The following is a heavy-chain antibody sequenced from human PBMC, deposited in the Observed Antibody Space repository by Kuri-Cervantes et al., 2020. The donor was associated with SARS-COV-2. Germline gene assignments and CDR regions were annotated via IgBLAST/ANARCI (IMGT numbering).Heavy chain of an antibody. CDR3: ARVVTTLSGVNDY. CDR2: IYYSGST. D-gene: IGHD4-17*01. J-gene: IGHJ4*02. V-gene: IGHV4-39*07. CDR1: GGSISGSSYY. Sequence: GSLRLSCTVSGGSISGSSYYWGWIRQPPGKGLEWIGSIYYSGSTYYNPSLKSRVTISVDTSKNQFSLKLSSVTAADTAVYYCARVVTTLSGVNDYWGQGTLVTVSS.